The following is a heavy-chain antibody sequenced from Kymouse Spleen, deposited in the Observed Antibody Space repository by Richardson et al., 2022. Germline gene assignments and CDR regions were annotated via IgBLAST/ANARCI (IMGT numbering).Heavy chain of an antibody. J-gene: IGHJ5*02. Sequence: EVQLVESGGGLVKPGGSLRLSCAASGFTFSSYSMNWVRQAPGKGLEWVSSISSSSSYIYYADSVKGRFTISRDNAKNSLYLQMNSLRAEDTAVYYCARDLSIAARWGFDPWGQGTLVTVSS. CDR3: ARDLSIAARWGFDP. CDR1: GFTFSSYS. CDR2: ISSSSSYI. V-gene: IGHV3-21*03. D-gene: IGHD6-6*01.